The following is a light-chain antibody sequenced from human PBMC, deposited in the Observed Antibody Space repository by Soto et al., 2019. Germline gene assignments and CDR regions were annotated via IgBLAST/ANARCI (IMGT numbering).Light chain of an antibody. CDR3: SSYTSTSSYV. Sequence: QSALTQRASVSGSPGQSITVSCTGTSSDVGGYNSVSWYQQHPGKPPKLIIYEVSNRPSGVSDRFSGSKSGNTASLTISGLQAEDEADYYCSSYTSTSSYVFATGTKVT. CDR2: EVS. CDR1: SSDVGGYNS. V-gene: IGLV2-14*03. J-gene: IGLJ1*01.